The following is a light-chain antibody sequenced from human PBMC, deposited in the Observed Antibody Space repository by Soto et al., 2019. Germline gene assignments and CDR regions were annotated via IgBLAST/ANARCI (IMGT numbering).Light chain of an antibody. CDR1: QSVSNN. CDR2: QAS. Sequence: EIVMAQSPATLSVSPGERATLSCRASQSVSNNLAWFQQKPGQAPRLLIYQASTRATGIPATFSGSGSGTEFTLTISSLQSEDFAVYYCQQYNDRPGTFGQGNKVDIK. V-gene: IGKV3-15*01. J-gene: IGKJ1*01. CDR3: QQYNDRPGT.